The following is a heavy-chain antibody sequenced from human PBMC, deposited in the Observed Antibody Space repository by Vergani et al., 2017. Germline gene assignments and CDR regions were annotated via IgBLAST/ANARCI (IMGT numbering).Heavy chain of an antibody. CDR3: PRVPTAYRSSWYNPYYYYGMDV. J-gene: IGHJ6*02. V-gene: IGHV4-59*01. Sequence: QVQLHGSGPGLGTPSETLSLTCTVSGGSISSYYWSWIRQPPGKGVEGIGYIYYSGSTNYNPSLKRRVTISVETSQNQFSLKQSSVTAADTAVYYCPRVPTAYRSSWYNPYYYYGMDVWGQGTTVSVSS. CDR1: GGSISSYY. D-gene: IGHD6-13*01. CDR2: IYYSGST.